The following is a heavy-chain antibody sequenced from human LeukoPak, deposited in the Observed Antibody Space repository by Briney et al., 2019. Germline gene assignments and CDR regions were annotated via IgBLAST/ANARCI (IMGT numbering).Heavy chain of an antibody. CDR3: ARDPTLRYFDWLTY. CDR1: GFTFSSYS. V-gene: IGHV3-21*01. Sequence: GGSLRLSCAASGFTFSSYSMNWVRQAPGKGLEWVSSISSSSSYIYYADSVKGRFTISRDNAKNSLYLQMNSPRAEDTAVYYCARDPTLRYFDWLTYWGQGTLVTVSS. D-gene: IGHD3-9*01. CDR2: ISSSSSYI. J-gene: IGHJ4*02.